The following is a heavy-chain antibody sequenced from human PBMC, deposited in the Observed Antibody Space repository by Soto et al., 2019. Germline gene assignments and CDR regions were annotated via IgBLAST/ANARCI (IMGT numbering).Heavy chain of an antibody. Sequence: ASVKVSCKASGYRFTGYGLHWVRQAPGQGLEWMGWISAYNGNTNYAQKLQGRVTMTTDTSTSTAYMELRSLRSEDTAVYYCARVSYDSSGYQADYWGQGTMVTVSS. CDR3: ARVSYDSSGYQADY. CDR2: ISAYNGNT. J-gene: IGHJ4*02. D-gene: IGHD3-22*01. V-gene: IGHV1-18*04. CDR1: GYRFTGYG.